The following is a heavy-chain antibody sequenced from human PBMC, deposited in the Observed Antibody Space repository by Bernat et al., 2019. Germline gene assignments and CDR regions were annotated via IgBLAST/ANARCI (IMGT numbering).Heavy chain of an antibody. Sequence: QVQLVESGGGVVQPGRSLRLSCAASGFTFSSYGMHWVRQASGKGLEWVAVIWYDGSNKYYADSVKGRFTISRDNSKNTLYLQMNSLRAEDTAVYYCARDSDSGYDGQVYWGQGTLVTVSS. CDR2: IWYDGSNK. CDR1: GFTFSSYG. J-gene: IGHJ4*02. CDR3: ARDSDSGYDGQVY. D-gene: IGHD5-12*01. V-gene: IGHV3-33*01.